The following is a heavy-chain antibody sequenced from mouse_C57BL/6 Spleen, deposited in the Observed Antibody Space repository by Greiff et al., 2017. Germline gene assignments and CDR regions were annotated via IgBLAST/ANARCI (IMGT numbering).Heavy chain of an antibody. Sequence: EVQRVESGGGLVKPGGSLKLSCAASGFTFSDYGMHWVRQAPEKALEWVAYISSGSSTIYYADTVKGRFTISRDNAKNTLFLQMTSLRSEDTAMYYCARGGYYGSSQYYYAMDYCGQGTSVTVSS. CDR2: ISSGSSTI. CDR1: GFTFSDYG. V-gene: IGHV5-17*01. J-gene: IGHJ4*01. CDR3: ARGGYYGSSQYYYAMDY. D-gene: IGHD1-1*01.